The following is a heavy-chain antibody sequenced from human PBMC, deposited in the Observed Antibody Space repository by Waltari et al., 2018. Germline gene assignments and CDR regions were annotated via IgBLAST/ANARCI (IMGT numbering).Heavy chain of an antibody. CDR1: GILFNTFA. Sequence: EVQLLESGGGLVQPGGSLSLSCAASGILFNTFAINWVRLAPGTGLDWVAAITVSDDTFYADSVMGRFTVSRDTSKNTVYLQMNGLRAEDTAIYYCAKPFYNWDDPLHSWGQGTLVAVSS. CDR3: AKPFYNWDDPLHS. D-gene: IGHD1-20*01. J-gene: IGHJ4*02. CDR2: ITVSDDT. V-gene: IGHV3-23*01.